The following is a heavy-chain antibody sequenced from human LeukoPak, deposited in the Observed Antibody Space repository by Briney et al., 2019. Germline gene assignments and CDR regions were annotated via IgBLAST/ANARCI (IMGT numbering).Heavy chain of an antibody. D-gene: IGHD1-1*01. Sequence: SETLSLTCTVSGGSISSCTYSWGWIRQPPGKGLEWIGSISCSGSTYYNPSLKSLVTISVDTSKNQFSLYLDSVTAADTAVYYCARDWNRYAYWGQGTLVTVSS. CDR2: ISCSGST. J-gene: IGHJ4*02. CDR3: ARDWNRYAY. CDR1: GGSISSCTYS. V-gene: IGHV4-39*07.